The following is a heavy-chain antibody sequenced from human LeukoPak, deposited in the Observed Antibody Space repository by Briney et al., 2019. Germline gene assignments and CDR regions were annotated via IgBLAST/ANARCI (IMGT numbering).Heavy chain of an antibody. D-gene: IGHD6-19*01. V-gene: IGHV1-18*01. CDR2: ISAYNGNT. CDR1: GYTFTSYG. J-gene: IGHJ5*02. CDR3: AREAVAGTYNWFDP. Sequence: GASVKVSCKASGYTFTSYGISWVRQAPGQGLEWMGWISAYNGNTNYAQKLQGRVTMTTDTSKSTAYMELRSVRSDDTAVYYCAREAVAGTYNWFDPWGQGTLVTVSS.